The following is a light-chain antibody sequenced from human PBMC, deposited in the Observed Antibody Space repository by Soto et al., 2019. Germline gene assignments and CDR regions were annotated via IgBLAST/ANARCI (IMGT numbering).Light chain of an antibody. Sequence: AIRMTQSPSSFSASTGDRVTITCRASQGISSYLAWYQQKPGKAPKLLIYAASTLHSGVPSRFSGSGSGTDFPLTISSLPSEDFATYYCQQYYSYPRTFGQGTKVEIK. CDR2: AAS. V-gene: IGKV1-8*01. J-gene: IGKJ1*01. CDR3: QQYYSYPRT. CDR1: QGISSY.